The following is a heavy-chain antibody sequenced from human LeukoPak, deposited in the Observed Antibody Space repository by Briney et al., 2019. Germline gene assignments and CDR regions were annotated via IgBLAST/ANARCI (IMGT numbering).Heavy chain of an antibody. CDR1: GFTFSSYA. D-gene: IGHD3-10*02. J-gene: IGHJ6*04. CDR2: ISFDGTDA. V-gene: IGHV3-30*04. CDR3: AELGITMIGGV. Sequence: GTSLRLSCVASGFTFSSYAIHWVRQAPGKGLEWVAVISFDGTDAFYADSVKGRFTLSRDNSKNTLYLQMNSLRADDTAVYYCAELGITMIGGVWGKGTTVTISS.